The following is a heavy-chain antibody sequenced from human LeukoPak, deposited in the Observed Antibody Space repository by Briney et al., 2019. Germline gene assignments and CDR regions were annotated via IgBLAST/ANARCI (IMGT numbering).Heavy chain of an antibody. D-gene: IGHD3-22*01. CDR2: IYYTGGT. J-gene: IGHJ4*02. Sequence: PSETLSLTCTVSGGSISSSSYYWGWIRQPPGKGLEWIGSIYYTGGTYHNPSLKSRVTISVDTSKNQFSLKLSSVTAADTAVYYCARDPESKYYDSSGYPFDYWGQGTLVTVSS. V-gene: IGHV4-39*07. CDR1: GGSISSSSYY. CDR3: ARDPESKYYDSSGYPFDY.